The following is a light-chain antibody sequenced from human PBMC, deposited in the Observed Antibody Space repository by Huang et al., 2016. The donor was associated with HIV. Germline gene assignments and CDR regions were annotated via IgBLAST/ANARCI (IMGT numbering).Light chain of an antibody. J-gene: IGKJ4*01. CDR2: DAS. CDR1: QNINTH. CDR3: QQRVNGLT. Sequence: EIVLTQSPATLSFFPGQRVSLSGRASQNINTHLAWYQHRPGQPPRLLIYDASSRVPGVAARFSGSGSGTDFTLTISSLESEDFATYYCQQRVNGLTFGGGTKV. V-gene: IGKV3-11*01.